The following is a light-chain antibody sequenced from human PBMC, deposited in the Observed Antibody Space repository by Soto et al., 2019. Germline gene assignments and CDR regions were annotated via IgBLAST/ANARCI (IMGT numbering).Light chain of an antibody. CDR1: QDIGNF. J-gene: IGKJ5*01. CDR3: QKCKVAPFT. CDR2: AAS. V-gene: IGKV1-27*01. Sequence: DIQMTQSPSSLSVFVGDRVTITCRASQDIGNFLAWYQQKPGKVPKLLIYAASTLQSGVPSRFSGSGSGTDFTLTISSLQPEDVATYYCQKCKVAPFTFGQGTRLEIK.